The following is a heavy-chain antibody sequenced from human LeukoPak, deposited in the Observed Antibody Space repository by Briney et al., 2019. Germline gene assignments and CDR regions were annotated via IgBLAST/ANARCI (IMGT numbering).Heavy chain of an antibody. Sequence: GGPLTLSCAASGNLFSTACMRWFRHAPGKGVEWVGRIKSKIGGATADYAATVNDKFTISRGNSKITVYLQMNSLKTEDTAVYYCATDRAWFDPWGQEPWSPSPQ. J-gene: IGHJ5*02. CDR1: GNLFSTAC. CDR2: IKSKIGGATA. CDR3: ATDRAWFDP. D-gene: IGHD3-10*01. V-gene: IGHV3-15*01.